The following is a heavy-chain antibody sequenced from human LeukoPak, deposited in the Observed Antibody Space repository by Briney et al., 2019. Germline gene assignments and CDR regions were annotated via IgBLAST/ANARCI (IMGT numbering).Heavy chain of an antibody. CDR1: GFTFSNAW. CDR3: TTDQRLLRYFDWPTHAFDI. CDR2: IKSKTDGGTT. V-gene: IGHV3-15*01. Sequence: GGSLRLSCAASGFTFSNAWMSWVRQAPGKGLEWVGRIKSKTDGGTTDYAAPVKGRFTISRDDSKNTLYLQMNSLKTEDTAVYYCTTDQRLLRYFDWPTHAFDIWGQGTMVTVSS. J-gene: IGHJ3*02. D-gene: IGHD3-9*01.